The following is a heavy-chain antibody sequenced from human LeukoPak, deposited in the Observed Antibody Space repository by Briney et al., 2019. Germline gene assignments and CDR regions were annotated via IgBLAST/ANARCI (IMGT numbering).Heavy chain of an antibody. Sequence: GGSLRLSCAASGFTVSSNYMSRVRQAPGKGLEWVANIKQDGSEKYYVDSVKGRFTISRDNAKNSLYLQMNSLRAEDTAVYYCARDPLAVAGTAAGYFDLWGRGTLVTVSS. J-gene: IGHJ2*01. CDR1: GFTVSSNY. CDR3: ARDPLAVAGTAAGYFDL. D-gene: IGHD6-19*01. CDR2: IKQDGSEK. V-gene: IGHV3-7*01.